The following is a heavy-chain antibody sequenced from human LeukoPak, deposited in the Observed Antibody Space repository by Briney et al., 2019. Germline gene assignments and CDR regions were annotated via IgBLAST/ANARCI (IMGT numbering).Heavy chain of an antibody. D-gene: IGHD1-7*01. Sequence: GGSLRLSCAASGFTFSSYAMSWVRQAPGKGLEWVSGIIRHGDTTYYADSVKGRFTISRDSSENTLILQMNTLRAEDTAIHYCARDGTTTRYNWFDSWGQGTLVTVSS. CDR3: ARDGTTTRYNWFDS. V-gene: IGHV3-23*01. J-gene: IGHJ5*01. CDR1: GFTFSSYA. CDR2: IIRHGDTT.